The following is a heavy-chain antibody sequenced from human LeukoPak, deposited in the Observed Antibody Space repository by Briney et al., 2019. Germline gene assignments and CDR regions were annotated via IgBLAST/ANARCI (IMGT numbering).Heavy chain of an antibody. J-gene: IGHJ1*01. V-gene: IGHV1-18*01. CDR1: GYTFTSYG. CDR3: ARDLTYYDSSGFSPGRFQH. Sequence: GASVKVSCKASGYTFTSYGLSWVRQAPGQGLEWMGWISGYNGNTKYPQKFQGRVTMTTDTSTTTAYMELRSLRSDDTAVYYCARDLTYYDSSGFSPGRFQHWGQGTLVTVSS. CDR2: ISGYNGNT. D-gene: IGHD3-22*01.